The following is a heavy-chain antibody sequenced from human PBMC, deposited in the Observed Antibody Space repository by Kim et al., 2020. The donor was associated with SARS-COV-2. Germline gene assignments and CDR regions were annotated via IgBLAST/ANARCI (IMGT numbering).Heavy chain of an antibody. CDR2: IYSGGSST. J-gene: IGHJ4*02. D-gene: IGHD4-17*01. CDR3: AKDSGYGEVLDY. Sequence: GGSLRLSCAASGFTFSSYAMSWVRQAPGKGLEWVSVIYSGGSSTYYADSVKGRFTISRDNSKNTLYLQMNSLRAEDTAVYYCAKDSGYGEVLDYWGQGTLVTVSS. CDR1: GFTFSSYA. V-gene: IGHV3-23*03.